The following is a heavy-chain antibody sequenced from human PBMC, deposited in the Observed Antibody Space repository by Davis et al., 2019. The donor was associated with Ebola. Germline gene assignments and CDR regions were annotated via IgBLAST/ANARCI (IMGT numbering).Heavy chain of an antibody. CDR2: ISLNSGST. V-gene: IGHV1-2*02. D-gene: IGHD1-7*01. J-gene: IGHJ6*03. CDR1: GFKFIDYY. Sequence: ASVKVSCKASGFKFIDYYMHWVRQAPGQGPEWMGWISLNSGSTKYSHKFQGRVTMTRDTSISTAYMELSRLRSDDTAVYYCARDRAGTAHMDVWGKGTTVTVSS. CDR3: ARDRAGTAHMDV.